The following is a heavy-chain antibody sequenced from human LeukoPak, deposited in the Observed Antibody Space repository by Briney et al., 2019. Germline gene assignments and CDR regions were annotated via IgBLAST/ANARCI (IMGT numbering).Heavy chain of an antibody. CDR2: IHYSGST. CDR3: ARHKTGGTYPLDY. D-gene: IGHD1-26*01. J-gene: IGHJ4*02. Sequence: SETLCLTCTVSGGSMNTYFWSWIRQPPGKGLEWIGHIHYSGSTTYNPSLKSRVTISVDVSKNQFSLKLSSVTAADTAVYYCARHKTGGTYPLDYWGQGTLVTVSS. V-gene: IGHV4-59*08. CDR1: GGSMNTYF.